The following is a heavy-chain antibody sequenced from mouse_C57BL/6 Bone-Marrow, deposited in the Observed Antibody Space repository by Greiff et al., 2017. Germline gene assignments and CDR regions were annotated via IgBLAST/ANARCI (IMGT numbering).Heavy chain of an antibody. V-gene: IGHV5-6*01. CDR3: ARHSGWLLPAMDY. J-gene: IGHJ4*01. D-gene: IGHD2-3*01. CDR1: GFTFSSFG. CDR2: IISVGSYP. Sequence: EVKLMESGGDLVKPGGSLKLSCAATGFTFSSFGLSWFRQTPAKRLEGFATIISVGSYPYYPDSVKGRFTISRDNAKNTLYLQMSSLKSEDTAMYYCARHSGWLLPAMDYWGQGTSVTVSS.